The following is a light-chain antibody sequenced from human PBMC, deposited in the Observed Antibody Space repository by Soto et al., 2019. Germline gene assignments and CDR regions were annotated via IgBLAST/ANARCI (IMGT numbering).Light chain of an antibody. V-gene: IGKV1-5*01. Sequence: EIRRTQSTSTLSASVGDGVTITFRASQSISSWLAWYQQKPGKAPKLLIYDASSLESGVPSRFSGSGSGTEFTLTISSLQPEDFATYYCHQSYSNALFGQGTKVDIK. CDR2: DAS. CDR1: QSISSW. CDR3: HQSYSNAL. J-gene: IGKJ1*01.